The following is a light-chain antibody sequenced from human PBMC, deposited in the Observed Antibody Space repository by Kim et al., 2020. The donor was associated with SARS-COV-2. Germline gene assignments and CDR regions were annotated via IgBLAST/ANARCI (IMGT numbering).Light chain of an antibody. Sequence: VSRGRRAPLSSSTRQSGSRNLAWYQQKPGQAPRLFIYGASTRATGTPYRFSGSGSGTDFTLTISRLQSEDFAVYYCQQYSNWPYTFGQGTKLEI. J-gene: IGKJ2*01. CDR1: QSGSRN. CDR2: GAS. V-gene: IGKV3-15*01. CDR3: QQYSNWPYT.